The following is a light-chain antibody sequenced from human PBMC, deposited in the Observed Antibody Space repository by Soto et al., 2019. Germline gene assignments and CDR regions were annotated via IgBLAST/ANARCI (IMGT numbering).Light chain of an antibody. V-gene: IGKV3-11*01. CDR3: QQRSNWPPPYT. CDR1: QSVSSY. Sequence: EIVLTQSPATVSLSPGERATLSCRASQSVSSYLAWYQQRPGQAPRLLIYDVSTRATGIPARFSGSGSGTDFTLTISSLEPEYFAVYYCQQRSNWPPPYTFGQGTKLEIK. CDR2: DVS. J-gene: IGKJ2*01.